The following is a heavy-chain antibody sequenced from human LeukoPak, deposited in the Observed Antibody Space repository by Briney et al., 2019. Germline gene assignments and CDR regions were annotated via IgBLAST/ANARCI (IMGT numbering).Heavy chain of an antibody. J-gene: IGHJ4*02. D-gene: IGHD6-19*01. CDR1: GFTFSSNA. CDR3: AKEYVVAVSGTLGFDC. Sequence: GGSLRLSCAASGFTFSSNAMSWVRQAPGKGLEWVSAISGSGGNTYYADSVKGRFTISRDNSKNTLYLQMNSLRAEDTAVYYCAKEYVVAVSGTLGFDCWGQGTLVTVAS. V-gene: IGHV3-23*01. CDR2: ISGSGGNT.